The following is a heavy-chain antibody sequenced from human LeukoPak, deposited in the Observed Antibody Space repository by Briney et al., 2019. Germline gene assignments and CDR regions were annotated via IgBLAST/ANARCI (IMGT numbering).Heavy chain of an antibody. CDR3: ARAPRLVVRCASFDY. V-gene: IGHV1-2*06. CDR2: INPNSGGT. Sequence: ASVTVSCKASGYTFTGYYMHWVRQAPGQGLEWMGRINPNSGGTNYAQKFQGRVTMTRDTSISTAYMELSRLRSDDTAVYYCARAPRLVVRCASFDYWGQGPLVTVSS. J-gene: IGHJ4*02. CDR1: GYTFTGYY. D-gene: IGHD2-15*01.